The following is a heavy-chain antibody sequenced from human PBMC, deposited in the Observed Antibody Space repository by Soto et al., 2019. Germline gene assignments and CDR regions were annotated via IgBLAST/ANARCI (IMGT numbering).Heavy chain of an antibody. J-gene: IGHJ6*02. Sequence: QVQLVPSGAEVKKPGASVKVSCKASGYTFPSYGISWVRQAPGQGLEWMGWISPYNGNTKYAQKLQGRVTMTTDTSTRTAYMELRSLRSDETAVYYCARSGDIVVVAAASDGLDVWGQGTTVTVSS. CDR3: ARSGDIVVVAAASDGLDV. CDR1: GYTFPSYG. CDR2: ISPYNGNT. D-gene: IGHD2-2*01. V-gene: IGHV1-18*01.